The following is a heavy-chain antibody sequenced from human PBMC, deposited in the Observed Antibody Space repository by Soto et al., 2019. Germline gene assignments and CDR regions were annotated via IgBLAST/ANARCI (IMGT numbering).Heavy chain of an antibody. CDR3: ARAPGLRARGRGSLDY. CDR2: IYYSGST. V-gene: IGHV4-61*08. J-gene: IGHJ4*02. Sequence: PSETLSLTCTVSGGSISSGDYYWSWIRQPPGKGLEWIGYIYYSGSTNYNPSLKSRVTISVDTSKNQFSLKLSSVTAADTAVYYCARAPGLRARGRGSLDYWGQGTLVTVSS. CDR1: GGSISSGDYY. D-gene: IGHD5-12*01.